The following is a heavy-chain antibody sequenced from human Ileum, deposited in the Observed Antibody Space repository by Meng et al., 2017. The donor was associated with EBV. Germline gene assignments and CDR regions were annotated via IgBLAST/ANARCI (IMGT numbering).Heavy chain of an antibody. J-gene: IGHJ4*02. Sequence: QVQLHGSGPGLVKPSGTLSLTCTVSGDSISSDIWWSWVRQPPGKGLEWIGEFYHRGDTNYNPSLKSRVDISVDKSKNQFYLSLFSVTAADTAVYYCGRDQGRELINHWGQGTLVTVSS. V-gene: IGHV4-4*02. CDR2: FYHRGDT. CDR3: GRDQGRELINH. CDR1: GDSISSDIW. D-gene: IGHD1-7*01.